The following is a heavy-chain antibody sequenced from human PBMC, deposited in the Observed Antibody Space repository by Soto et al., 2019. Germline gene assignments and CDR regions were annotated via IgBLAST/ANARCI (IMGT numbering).Heavy chain of an antibody. CDR2: INTNNGDR. Sequence: ASVKVSCKASGYTFTTFGLSWVRQAPGQGLEWLGWINTNNGDRNYAQSFRGRVSLTRDTSTNTAFMDLMSLTSNDTAVYYCARDGGYSRAAFDFWGQGTPVTVSS. CDR3: ARDGGYSRAAFDF. D-gene: IGHD3-10*01. V-gene: IGHV1-18*01. CDR1: GYTFTTFG. J-gene: IGHJ4*02.